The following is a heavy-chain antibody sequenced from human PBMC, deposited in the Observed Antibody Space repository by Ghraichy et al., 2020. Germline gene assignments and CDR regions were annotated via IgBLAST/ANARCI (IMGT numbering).Heavy chain of an antibody. Sequence: TLRDSGFTFRDSAVLWVRQARGQRLEWIGWIDVRSGNAQYTKKLQGGVTITRDLSTATAYMELGSLKTEDTAVYYCASDRFLEWLPPYPYYFDSWGQGTLVSVSS. CDR2: IDVRSGNA. CDR3: ASDRFLEWLPPYPYYFDS. V-gene: IGHV1-58*01. D-gene: IGHD3-3*01. CDR1: GFTFRDSA. J-gene: IGHJ4*02.